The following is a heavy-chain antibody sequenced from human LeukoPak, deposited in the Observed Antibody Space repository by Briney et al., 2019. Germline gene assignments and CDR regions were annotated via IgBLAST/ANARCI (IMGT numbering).Heavy chain of an antibody. J-gene: IGHJ4*02. D-gene: IGHD3-10*01. V-gene: IGHV3-23*01. CDR3: AKDGSGSYQS. CDR2: INSGGST. CDR1: GFTFSTYA. Sequence: QPGGSLRLSCAASGFTFSTYAMTWVRQAPGKGLEWVSTINSGGSTYYADSVKGRFTISRDNSKNTLYLQMNSLRAEDTAEYYCAKDGSGSYQSWGQGTLVTVSS.